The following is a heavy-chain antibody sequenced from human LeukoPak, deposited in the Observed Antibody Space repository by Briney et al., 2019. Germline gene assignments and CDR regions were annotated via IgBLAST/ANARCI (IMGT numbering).Heavy chain of an antibody. J-gene: IGHJ6*02. CDR1: GFTFSSYA. V-gene: IGHV3-30-3*01. Sequence: GRSLRLSCAASGFTFSSYAMHWVRQAPGKGLEWVAVISYHGSNKYYADSVKGRFTISRDNSKNTLYLQMNSLRAEDTAVYYCARDSNIVPSVGPYYYYGMDVWGQGTTVTVSS. CDR3: ARDSNIVPSVGPYYYYGMDV. D-gene: IGHD2/OR15-2a*01. CDR2: ISYHGSNK.